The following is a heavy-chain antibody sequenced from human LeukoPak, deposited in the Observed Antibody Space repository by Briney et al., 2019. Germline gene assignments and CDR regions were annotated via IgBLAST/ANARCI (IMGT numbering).Heavy chain of an antibody. V-gene: IGHV1-18*01. D-gene: IGHD5-18*01. CDR1: GYTFTNYG. J-gene: IGHJ4*02. CDR3: ARGLARTSMVTRGGVRFDY. Sequence: GASVKVSCKASGYTFTNYGITWVRQAPGQGLEWMGWITAYNGNTNYAHKLQGRVTMTRNTSISTAYMELSSLRSEDTAVYYCARGLARTSMVTRGGVRFDYWGQGTLVTVSS. CDR2: ITAYNGNT.